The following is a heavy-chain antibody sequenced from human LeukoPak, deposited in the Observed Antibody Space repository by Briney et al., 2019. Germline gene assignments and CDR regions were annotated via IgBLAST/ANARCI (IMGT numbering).Heavy chain of an antibody. Sequence: SVKVSCKASGDTFSSYAISWVRQAPGQGLEWMGGIIPMFGTANYAQKFQGRVTITADKSTSTAYMELSSLRSEDKAVYYCARDPPGSPHSRSSYGWGQGTLVTVSS. CDR1: GDTFSSYA. CDR3: ARDPPGSPHSRSSYG. D-gene: IGHD6-6*01. J-gene: IGHJ4*02. V-gene: IGHV1-69*06. CDR2: IIPMFGTA.